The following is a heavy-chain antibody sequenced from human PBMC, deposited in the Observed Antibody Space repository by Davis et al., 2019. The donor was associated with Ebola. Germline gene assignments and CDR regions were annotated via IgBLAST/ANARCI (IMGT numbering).Heavy chain of an antibody. CDR1: GFSFGTYA. CDR2: ISGSGGSI. Sequence: GESLKISCEASGFSFGTYAMTWVRQAPGKGLEWVSAISGSGGSIYYADSVKGRFTLSKDISKNTLYLQMNSLRAEDTARYYCAKVRYYSTWRGGFDSWGQGTLVTVSS. D-gene: IGHD4-11*01. CDR3: AKVRYYSTWRGGFDS. V-gene: IGHV3-23*01. J-gene: IGHJ4*02.